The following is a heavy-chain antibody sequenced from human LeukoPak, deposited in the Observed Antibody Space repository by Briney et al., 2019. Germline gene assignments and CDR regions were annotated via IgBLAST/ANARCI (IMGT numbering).Heavy chain of an antibody. CDR2: ISSSDSTI. D-gene: IGHD3-22*01. CDR1: GFTFSSYE. CDR3: ARENPYDSSGGLDY. J-gene: IGHJ4*02. V-gene: IGHV3-48*03. Sequence: GGSLRLSCAASGFTFSSYEMHWVRQAPGKGLEWVSYISSSDSTIHYADSVKGRFTISRDNSKNTLYLQMNSLRAEDTAVYYCARENPYDSSGGLDYWGQGTLVTVSS.